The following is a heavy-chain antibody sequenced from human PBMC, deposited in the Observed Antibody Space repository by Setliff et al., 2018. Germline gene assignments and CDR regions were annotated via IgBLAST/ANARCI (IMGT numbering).Heavy chain of an antibody. Sequence: WASVKVSCKASGGTFSSYAISWVRQAPGQGLEWMGWMNPNSGNTGYAQKFQGRVTMTRNTSISTAYMELSSLRSEDTAVYYCARVYQDAFDIWGQGTMVTVSS. CDR1: GGTFSSYA. CDR2: MNPNSGNT. CDR3: ARVYQDAFDI. J-gene: IGHJ3*02. V-gene: IGHV1-8*02.